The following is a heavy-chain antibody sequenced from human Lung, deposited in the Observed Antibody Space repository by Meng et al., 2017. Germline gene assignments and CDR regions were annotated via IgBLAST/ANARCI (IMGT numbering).Heavy chain of an antibody. D-gene: IGHD6-25*01. Sequence: ASVMVSCKPSGYNFPDYYIHWVRRAPGQGLEWMGRINPKSGDTHYAQKFQARVTMTGDTSISTAYMELSGLRSDDTAMYYCARDEDISAAGKLFGDYWGQGNLVNVAS. CDR1: GYNFPDYY. CDR2: INPKSGDT. V-gene: IGHV1-2*06. CDR3: ARDEDISAAGKLFGDY. J-gene: IGHJ4*02.